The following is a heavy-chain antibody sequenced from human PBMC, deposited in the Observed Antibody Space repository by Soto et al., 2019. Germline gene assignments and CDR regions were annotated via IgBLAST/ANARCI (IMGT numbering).Heavy chain of an antibody. CDR1: DGSITNYY. D-gene: IGHD4-17*01. CDR3: MTRSSIHGDLVDY. V-gene: IGHV4-59*01. J-gene: IGHJ4*02. Sequence: QVQLQESGPRLVKPSETLSLTCTVSDGSITNYYWSWIRQPPGKRLELIGYISSSGSTNYNPSLRSRVTLSVDTSKNQFSLKLRSVTAADTAVYYCMTRSSIHGDLVDYWGQGTLVTFSS. CDR2: ISSSGST.